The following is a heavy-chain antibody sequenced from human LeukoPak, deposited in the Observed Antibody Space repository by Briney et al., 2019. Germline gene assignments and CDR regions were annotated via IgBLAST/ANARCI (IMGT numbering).Heavy chain of an antibody. CDR1: GLTFTNYA. CDR2: ITGSDGSS. CDR3: AKWGDYDILTGYYVPDY. V-gene: IGHV3-23*01. J-gene: IGHJ4*02. D-gene: IGHD3-9*01. Sequence: GGSLRLSCVASGLTFTNYAMSWGRRAPGKGLEWVSAITGSDGSSYYADSVKGRFTISRDNSKNTLYLQVNSLRAEDTAVYYFAKWGDYDILTGYYVPDYWGQGTLVTVSS.